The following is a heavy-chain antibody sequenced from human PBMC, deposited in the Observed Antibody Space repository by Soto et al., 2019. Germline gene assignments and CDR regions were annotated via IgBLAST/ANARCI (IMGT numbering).Heavy chain of an antibody. D-gene: IGHD6-6*01. V-gene: IGHV1-2*02. CDR1: GYTFTGYY. CDR2: INPNSGGT. CDR3: ARAPDPYSSSSGWFDP. J-gene: IGHJ5*02. Sequence: ASVKVSCKASGYTFTGYYMHWVRQAPGQGLEWMGWINPNSGGTNYAQKFQGRVTMTRDTSISTAYMELSRLRSDDTAVYYCARAPDPYSSSSGWFDPWGQGTLVTVSS.